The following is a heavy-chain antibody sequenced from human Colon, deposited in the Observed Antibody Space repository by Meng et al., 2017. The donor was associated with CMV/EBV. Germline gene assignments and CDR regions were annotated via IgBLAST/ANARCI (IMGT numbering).Heavy chain of an antibody. CDR3: LTRPRDSDFHF. D-gene: IGHD4-11*01. V-gene: IGHV3-15*06. J-gene: IGHJ4*02. CDR1: GFTFRTAW. Sequence: GGSLRLSCEGSGFTFRTAWMNWVRQAPGKGLEWVGRIKTKDEGDTTTYAEPVKGRFTMSRDDSQNTVYLQMNSLTSEDTGVYYCLTRPRDSDFHFWGQGTRVTVSS. CDR2: IKTKDEGDTT.